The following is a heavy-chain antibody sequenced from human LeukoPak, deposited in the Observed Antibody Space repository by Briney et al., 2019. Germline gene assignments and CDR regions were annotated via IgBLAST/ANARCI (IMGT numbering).Heavy chain of an antibody. CDR3: TTEKRVGATDY. CDR1: GLTFSNAW. V-gene: IGHV3-15*01. J-gene: IGHJ4*02. D-gene: IGHD1-26*01. Sequence: GGSLRLSCAASGLTFSNAWMSWVRQAPGKGLEWVGRIKSKSTGGTTDYAAPVKGRLTISRDDSKNTLYLQMNSLRTDDTAVYYCTTEKRVGATDYWGQGTLVTVSS. CDR2: IKSKSTGGTT.